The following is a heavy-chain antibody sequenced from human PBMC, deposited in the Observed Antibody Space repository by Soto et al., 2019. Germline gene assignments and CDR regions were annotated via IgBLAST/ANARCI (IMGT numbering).Heavy chain of an antibody. Sequence: PSETLSLTCTVSGGSISSSTYYWGWIRQPPGKGLEWIGSIYYSGSTYYSPSRKSRVTISVDTSKNQLSLRLSSVTAADTAVYYCATLIAALTFTDFWGQGILVTVSS. J-gene: IGHJ4*02. V-gene: IGHV4-39*01. CDR2: IYYSGST. CDR1: GGSISSSTYY. CDR3: ATLIAALTFTDF. D-gene: IGHD6-6*01.